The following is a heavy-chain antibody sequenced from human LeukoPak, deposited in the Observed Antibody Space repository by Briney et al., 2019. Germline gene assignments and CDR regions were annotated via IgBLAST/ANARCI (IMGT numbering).Heavy chain of an antibody. V-gene: IGHV3-74*01. CDR1: GFTFSSYW. D-gene: IGHD5-24*01. J-gene: IGHJ4*02. CDR3: ARRIQGMAPYYFDY. Sequence: GGSLRLSCTASGFTFSSYWMHWVRQAPGKGLLWISRISSDGGGTSYADSVKGRFTISRDNAKNTLYLQMNSLRAEDTAVYYCARRIQGMAPYYFDYWGQGTLVTVSS. CDR2: ISSDGGGT.